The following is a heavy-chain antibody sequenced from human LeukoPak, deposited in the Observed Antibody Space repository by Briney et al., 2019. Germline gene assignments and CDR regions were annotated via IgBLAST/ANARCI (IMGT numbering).Heavy chain of an antibody. J-gene: IGHJ4*02. Sequence: GGSLTLSCAASGYTFSDFSVNWVRQAPGKGLEWVSSISVRSNYRYYADSVRGRFTISRDDARNSLFLQMNSLRAEDTAVYFCVRLRRNNDRSGYYYYYDYWGQGTLVTVSS. D-gene: IGHD3-22*01. CDR3: VRLRRNNDRSGYYYYYDY. CDR2: ISVRSNYR. CDR1: GYTFSDFS. V-gene: IGHV3-21*01.